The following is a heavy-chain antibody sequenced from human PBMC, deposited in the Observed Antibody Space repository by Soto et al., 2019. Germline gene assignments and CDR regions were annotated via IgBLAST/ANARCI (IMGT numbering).Heavy chain of an antibody. Sequence: GASVKVSCKVSGYTLTELSMHWVRQAPGKGLEWMGGFDPEDGETIYAQKFQGRVTMTEDTSTDTAYMELSSLRSEDTAVYYCATQMVSGELRSYYFDHWGQGILVTVSS. CDR1: GYTLTELS. CDR3: ATQMVSGELRSYYFDH. CDR2: FDPEDGET. J-gene: IGHJ4*02. V-gene: IGHV1-24*01. D-gene: IGHD3-10*01.